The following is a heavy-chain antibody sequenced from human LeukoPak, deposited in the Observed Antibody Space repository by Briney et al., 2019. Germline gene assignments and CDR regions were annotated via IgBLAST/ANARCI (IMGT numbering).Heavy chain of an antibody. CDR2: IYYSGST. D-gene: IGHD2-2*01. CDR3: AREEVVPAATSK. V-gene: IGHV4-30-4*08. J-gene: IGHJ4*02. Sequence: SQTLSLTCTVSGGSISSGDYYWSWIRQPPGTGLEWIGYIYYSGSTYYNPSLKSRVTISVDTSKNQFSLKLSSVTAADTAVYYCAREEVVPAATSKWGQGTLVTVSS. CDR1: GGSISSGDYY.